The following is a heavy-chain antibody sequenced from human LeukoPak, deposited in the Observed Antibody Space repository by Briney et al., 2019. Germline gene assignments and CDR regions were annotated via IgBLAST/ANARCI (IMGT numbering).Heavy chain of an antibody. D-gene: IGHD5-24*01. CDR1: GFIFGSYE. V-gene: IGHV3-48*03. CDR2: ISSSGSSI. CDR3: ARGSREMATLIDY. J-gene: IGHJ4*02. Sequence: GGSLRLXCAASGFIFGSYEMNWVRQAPGKGLEWASYISSSGSSIYYADSVKGRFTISRDNAKNSLYLQMNSLRAEDTAVYYCARGSREMATLIDYWGQGTLVTVSS.